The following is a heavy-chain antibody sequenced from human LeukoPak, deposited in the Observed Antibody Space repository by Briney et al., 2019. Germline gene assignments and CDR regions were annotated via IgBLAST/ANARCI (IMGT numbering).Heavy chain of an antibody. CDR2: ISYDGSNK. Sequence: GRSLRLSCAASGFTFSSYGMHWVRQAPGKGLEWVAVISYDGSNKYYADSVKGRFTISRDNSKNTLYPQMNGLRAEDTAIYYCARTGYSSLHGDYWGQGTLVTVSS. V-gene: IGHV3-30*03. J-gene: IGHJ4*02. CDR1: GFTFSSYG. CDR3: ARTGYSSLHGDY. D-gene: IGHD6-19*01.